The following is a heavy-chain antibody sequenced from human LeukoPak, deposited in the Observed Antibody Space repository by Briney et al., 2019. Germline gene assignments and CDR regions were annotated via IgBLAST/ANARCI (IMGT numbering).Heavy chain of an antibody. CDR2: INTNTGNP. CDR1: GYTFTSNA. J-gene: IGHJ4*02. Sequence: ASVKVSCKASGYTFTSNALGWVRQAPGQGLEWMGWINTNTGNPTYAQGFTGRFVFSLDTSVSTAYLQISSLKAEDTAVYYCARDNWNGLFDYWGQGTLVTVSS. D-gene: IGHD1-20*01. CDR3: ARDNWNGLFDY. V-gene: IGHV7-4-1*02.